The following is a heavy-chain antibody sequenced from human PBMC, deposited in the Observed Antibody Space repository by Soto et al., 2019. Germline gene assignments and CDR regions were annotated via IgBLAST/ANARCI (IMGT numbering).Heavy chain of an antibody. CDR1: GFTFSNYA. D-gene: IGHD6-19*01. Sequence: DVHLLDSGGGLVQPGGSLRLSCAASGFTFSNYAMTWVRQAPGKGLEWVSGVCGNCVSTYYADSVKGRFTISRDNSKDRLYLQMKSLTAEDTAIYYCAKTLSNCIGVAAFDCWGQGSLVTVSS. J-gene: IGHJ4*02. CDR2: VCGNCVST. CDR3: AKTLSNCIGVAAFDC. V-gene: IGHV3-23*01.